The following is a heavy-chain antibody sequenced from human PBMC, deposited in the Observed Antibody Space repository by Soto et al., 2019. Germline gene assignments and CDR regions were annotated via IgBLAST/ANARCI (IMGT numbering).Heavy chain of an antibody. V-gene: IGHV3-30*18. Sequence: PGGSLRLSCAASGFTFSSYAMHWVRQAPGKGLEWVAVISYDGSNKYYADSVKGRFTISRDNSKNTLYLQMSSLRAEDTAVYYCEKGSEEGSFWGQGALVTVSS. CDR3: EKGSEEGSF. CDR1: GFTFSSYA. CDR2: ISYDGSNK. J-gene: IGHJ4*02.